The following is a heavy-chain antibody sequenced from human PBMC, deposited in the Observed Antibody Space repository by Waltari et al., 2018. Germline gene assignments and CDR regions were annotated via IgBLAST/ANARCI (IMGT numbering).Heavy chain of an antibody. V-gene: IGHV4-34*01. CDR1: GGSFSGYY. CDR3: ARGDLSEGY. J-gene: IGHJ4*02. CDR2: INHSGST. Sequence: QVQLQQWGAGLLKPSETLSLTCAVYGGSFSGYYWSWIRQPPGKGLEWIGEINHSGSTNHHPSRKSRVTQSVDTSKNQFSLTLSSVTAADTAVYYCARGDLSEGYWGQGTLVTVSS.